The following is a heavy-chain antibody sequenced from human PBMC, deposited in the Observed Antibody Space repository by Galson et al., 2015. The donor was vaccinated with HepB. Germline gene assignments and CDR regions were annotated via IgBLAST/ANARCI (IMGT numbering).Heavy chain of an antibody. V-gene: IGHV3-7*01. Sequence: SLRLSCAASGFTFSSYWMSWVRQAPGKGLEWVANIKQDGSEKYYVDSVKGRFTISRDNAKNSLYLQMNSLRAEDTAVYYCARNIMTTVTTWGYWGQGTLVTVSS. J-gene: IGHJ4*02. D-gene: IGHD4-17*01. CDR3: ARNIMTTVTTWGY. CDR2: IKQDGSEK. CDR1: GFTFSSYW.